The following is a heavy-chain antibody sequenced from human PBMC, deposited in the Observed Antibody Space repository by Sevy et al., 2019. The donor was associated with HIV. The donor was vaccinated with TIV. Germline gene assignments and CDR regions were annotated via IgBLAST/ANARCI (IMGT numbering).Heavy chain of an antibody. CDR2: IFFTGST. V-gene: IGHV4-61*01. D-gene: IGHD4-4*01. Sequence: SETLSLTCTVSGSSVSSSSYYWTWIRQPPGKRLEWIGYIFFTGSTSYHPSLRGRVTISQDTSKNQFSLNLTSVTAADTAIYYCARARGSNSPDYWGQGTLVIVSS. J-gene: IGHJ4*02. CDR3: ARARGSNSPDY. CDR1: GSSVSSSSYY.